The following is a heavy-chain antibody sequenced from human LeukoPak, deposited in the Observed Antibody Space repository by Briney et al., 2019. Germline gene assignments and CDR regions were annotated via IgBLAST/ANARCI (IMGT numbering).Heavy chain of an antibody. CDR3: ARASRGWFDP. J-gene: IGHJ5*02. CDR2: IYYSGST. V-gene: IGHV4-59*01. CDR1: GGSISSYY. Sequence: SETLSLTCTASGGSISSYYWSWIRQPPGKGLEWIGYIYYSGSTNYNPSLKSRVTISVDTSKNQFSLKLSSVTAADTAVYYCARASRGWFDPWGQGTLVTVSS.